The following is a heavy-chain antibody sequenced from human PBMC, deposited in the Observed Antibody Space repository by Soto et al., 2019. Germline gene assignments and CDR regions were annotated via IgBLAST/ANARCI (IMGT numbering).Heavy chain of an antibody. Sequence: QVQLQESGPGLVKPSETLSLTCTVSGGSITNYYWIWIRQPPGKGLEFIAYISYSGSTNYNPSLMSRVTISVDTSKNQFALKLTSVTAADTAVYYCARLSEMSTSITYPYFDYWGQGTLVTVSS. D-gene: IGHD3-3*01. J-gene: IGHJ4*02. CDR3: ARLSEMSTSITYPYFDY. V-gene: IGHV4-59*01. CDR1: GGSITNYY. CDR2: ISYSGST.